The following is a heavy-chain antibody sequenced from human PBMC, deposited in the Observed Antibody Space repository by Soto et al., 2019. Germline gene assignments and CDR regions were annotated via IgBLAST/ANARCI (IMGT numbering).Heavy chain of an antibody. CDR2: VYYSGTT. D-gene: IGHD1-7*01. V-gene: IGHV4-39*01. CDR1: GDSIRGSSYY. CDR3: ARHGGTTPFDF. J-gene: IGHJ4*02. Sequence: QLQLQESGPGLVNPSETLSLTCTVSGDSIRGSSYYWAWIRQPPGQELEWIGTVYYSGTTYYHPSLKSRVTLSVDPSKNQFSLRLNSVTATDTGTYFCARHGGTTPFDFWGQGIQVAVSS.